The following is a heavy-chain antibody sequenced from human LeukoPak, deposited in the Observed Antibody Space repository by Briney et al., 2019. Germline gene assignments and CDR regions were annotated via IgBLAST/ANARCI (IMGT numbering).Heavy chain of an antibody. Sequence: GASVKVSCKASGYSFTGYCMHWVRQAPGQGLEWMGRICPETGGTNYAQKLQGRVTMTTDTTVSTAYMELSGLKSDDTAVYYCASGLNSRSSSCWGQGTRVTVSS. V-gene: IGHV1-2*02. CDR3: ASGLNSRSSSC. CDR2: ICPETGGT. J-gene: IGHJ4*02. D-gene: IGHD6-13*01. CDR1: GYSFTGYC.